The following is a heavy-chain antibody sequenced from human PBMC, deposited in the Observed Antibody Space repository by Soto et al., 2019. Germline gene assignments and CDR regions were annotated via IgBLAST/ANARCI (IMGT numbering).Heavy chain of an antibody. D-gene: IGHD4-17*01. Sequence: TLSLTCTVSGGSVSSGSYYWSWIRQPPGKGLEWIGYIYYSGSTNYNPSLKSRVTISVDTSKNQFSLKLSSVTAADTAVYYCARAWHGDYSVDSWGQGTLLTVSS. V-gene: IGHV4-61*01. CDR3: ARAWHGDYSVDS. CDR1: GGSVSSGSYY. J-gene: IGHJ4*02. CDR2: IYYSGST.